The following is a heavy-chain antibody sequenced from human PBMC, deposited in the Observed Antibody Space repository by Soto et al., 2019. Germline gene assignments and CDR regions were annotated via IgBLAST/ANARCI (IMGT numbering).Heavy chain of an antibody. V-gene: IGHV3-23*01. J-gene: IGHJ5*02. D-gene: IGHD3-22*01. CDR1: GFTFSSYA. Sequence: GGSLRLSCAASGFTFSSYAMSWVRQAPGKGLEWVSAISGTGTTTYYAESVKGRFTISRDNSKNTLSLQMNSLRAEDTAVFYCAKFVYYYDRSGYYLDAWGQGTLVTVSS. CDR2: ISGTGTTT. CDR3: AKFVYYYDRSGYYLDA.